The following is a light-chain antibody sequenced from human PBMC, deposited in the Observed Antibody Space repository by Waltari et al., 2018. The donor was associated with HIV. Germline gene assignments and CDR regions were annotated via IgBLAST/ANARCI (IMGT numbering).Light chain of an antibody. CDR1: QSILFTSRQKNY. V-gene: IGKV4-1*01. CDR3: HQYYSSPWT. Sequence: DIVMTQSPDSLAVSLGERATINCKSNQSILFTSRQKNYLAWYQQKPGLPPKRLIFWASTRESGVPDRFSGSGSGTDFTLTISNLQAEDVAVYYCHQYYSSPWTFGQGTKVEFK. J-gene: IGKJ1*01. CDR2: WAS.